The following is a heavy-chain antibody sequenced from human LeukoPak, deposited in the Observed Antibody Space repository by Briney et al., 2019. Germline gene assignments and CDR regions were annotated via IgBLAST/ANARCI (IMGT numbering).Heavy chain of an antibody. J-gene: IGHJ4*02. CDR3: ARVYDSSGYYPFFDY. D-gene: IGHD3-22*01. Sequence: SQTLSLTCTVSGGSISSGGYYWSWIRQHPGKGLEWIGYIYYGGSTYYNPSLKSRVTISVDTSKNQFSLKLSSVTAADTAVYYCARVYDSSGYYPFFDYWGQGTLVTVSS. CDR2: IYYGGST. CDR1: GGSISSGGYY. V-gene: IGHV4-31*03.